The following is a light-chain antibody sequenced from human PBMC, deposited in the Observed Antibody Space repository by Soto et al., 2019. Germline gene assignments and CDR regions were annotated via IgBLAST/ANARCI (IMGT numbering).Light chain of an antibody. CDR3: QQMGA. CDR2: GAS. Sequence: EIVLTQSPGTLSLSPGERATLSCRASQSVSSSYLAWYQQKPGQAPGLLIYGASSRATGIPDRFSGSGSGTDFTLTISRLEPEDFAVYYCQQMGAFGQGTKLEIK. J-gene: IGKJ2*01. V-gene: IGKV3-20*01. CDR1: QSVSSSY.